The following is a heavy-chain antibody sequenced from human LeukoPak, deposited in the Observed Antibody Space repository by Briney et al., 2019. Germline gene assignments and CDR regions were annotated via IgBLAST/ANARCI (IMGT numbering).Heavy chain of an antibody. V-gene: IGHV4-39*07. CDR2: IYYSGST. CDR1: GGSISSSSYY. Sequence: SETLSLTCTVSGGSISSSSYYWGWIRQPPGKGLEWIGSIYYSGSTYYNRSLKSRVTISVDTSKNQSSLKLSSVTAADTAVYYCARFNSGSYQHYFDYWGQGTLVTVSS. J-gene: IGHJ4*02. CDR3: ARFNSGSYQHYFDY. D-gene: IGHD1-26*01.